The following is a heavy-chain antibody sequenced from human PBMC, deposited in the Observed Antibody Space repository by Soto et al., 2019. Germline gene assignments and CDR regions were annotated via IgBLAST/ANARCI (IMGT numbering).Heavy chain of an antibody. J-gene: IGHJ4*02. CDR1: GFIFSSYT. D-gene: IGHD5-12*01. CDR3: ARGWLRDPWMY. V-gene: IGHV3-21*01. Sequence: EVQLVESGGGLVKPGGSLRLSCAASGFIFSSYTMNWVRQAPGKGLEWVSSISASSTYIYYADSLKGRFTISRDNAYNSLSLQMKSLRAEDTAVYYCARGWLRDPWMYWGQGTLVTVSS. CDR2: ISASSTYI.